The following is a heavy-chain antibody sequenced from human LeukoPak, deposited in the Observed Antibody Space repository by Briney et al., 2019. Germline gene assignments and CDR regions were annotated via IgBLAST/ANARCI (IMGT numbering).Heavy chain of an antibody. J-gene: IGHJ3*02. CDR2: INPSGGST. CDR3: ARDWGYCSGGSCYRGAFDI. D-gene: IGHD2-15*01. CDR1: GYTFTSYY. Sequence: ASVKVSCKASGYTFTSYYMHWVRQAPGQGLEWMGIINPSGGSTSYAQEFQGRLTMTRDMSTSTIYMGLRSLRSGDTAVYYCARDWGYCSGGSCYRGAFDIWGQGTMVTVSS. V-gene: IGHV1-46*01.